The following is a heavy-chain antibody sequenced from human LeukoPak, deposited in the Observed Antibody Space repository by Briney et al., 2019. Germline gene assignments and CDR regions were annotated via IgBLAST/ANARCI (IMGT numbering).Heavy chain of an antibody. J-gene: IGHJ5*02. Sequence: SETLSLTCTVSGGSISGSSYYWGWIRQPPGKGLEWIGSIYYSGSTYYNPSLKSRVTISVDTSKNQFSLKLSSVTAADTAVYYCARAAVAYNWFDPWGQGTLVTVSS. CDR2: IYYSGST. D-gene: IGHD6-19*01. CDR1: GGSISGSSYY. CDR3: ARAAVAYNWFDP. V-gene: IGHV4-39*07.